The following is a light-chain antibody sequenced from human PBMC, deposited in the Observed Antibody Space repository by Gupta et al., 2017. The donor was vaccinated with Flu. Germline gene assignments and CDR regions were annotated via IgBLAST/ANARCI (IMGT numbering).Light chain of an antibody. Sequence: DIQLTQSPSFLSASVGDRVTITCRASQGISSYLAWYQQKPGKAPKLLTYAASTLQSGVPSRFSGSGSGTELTLTISSLQPEDFATYYCQQLNSYPYSCGQGTKLEIK. CDR1: QGISSY. V-gene: IGKV1-9*01. J-gene: IGKJ2*03. CDR2: AAS. CDR3: QQLNSYPYS.